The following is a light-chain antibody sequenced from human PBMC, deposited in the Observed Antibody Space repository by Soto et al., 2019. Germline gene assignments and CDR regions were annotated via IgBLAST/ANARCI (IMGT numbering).Light chain of an antibody. CDR3: QHRSNWLA. V-gene: IGKV3-11*01. CDR2: DAS. J-gene: IGKJ4*01. CDR1: QSVSSY. Sequence: EIVLTQSPATLSLSPGERATLSCRASQSVSSYLAWYQQKPRQAPRLLIYDASSRATGIPARCSGSWAGTDFTLTITSLEPEDFAVYYCQHRSNWLAFGGGTKVEIK.